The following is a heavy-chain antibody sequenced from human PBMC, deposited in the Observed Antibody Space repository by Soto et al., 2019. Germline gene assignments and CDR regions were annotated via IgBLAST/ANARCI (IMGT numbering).Heavy chain of an antibody. CDR2: IIPIFGTA. CDR1: GGTFSSYA. J-gene: IGHJ6*02. CDR3: ARISQGASSRDARSGYYYYYGMYV. V-gene: IGHV1-69*13. D-gene: IGHD6-25*01. Sequence: GASVKVSCKASGGTFSSYAISWVRQAPGQGLEWMGGIIPIFGTANYVQKFQGRVTITADESTSTAYMELSSLRSEDTAVYYCARISQGASSRDARSGYYYYYGMYVWGQGTTVTVSS.